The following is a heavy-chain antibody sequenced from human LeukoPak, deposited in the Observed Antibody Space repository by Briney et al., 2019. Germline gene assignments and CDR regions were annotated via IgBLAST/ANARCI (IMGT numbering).Heavy chain of an antibody. J-gene: IGHJ3*02. CDR2: IYYSGST. Sequence: SETLSLTCTVSGGSISSSSYYWGWIRQPPGKGLEWIGSIYYSGSTYYNPSLKSRVTISVDTSKNQFSLKLSSVTAADTAVYYCCRITMLVVVITAPDAFDIWGQGTMVTVSS. D-gene: IGHD3-22*01. V-gene: IGHV4-39*01. CDR3: CRITMLVVVITAPDAFDI. CDR1: GGSISSSSYY.